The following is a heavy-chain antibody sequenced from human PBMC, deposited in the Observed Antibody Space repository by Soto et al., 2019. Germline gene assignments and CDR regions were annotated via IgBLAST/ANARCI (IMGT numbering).Heavy chain of an antibody. CDR1: GYTFTMYG. CDR2: ISTYNGNT. Sequence: QVQLVQSGAEVKKPGASVKVSCKTSGYTFTMYGISWVRQAPEQGLEWMGWISTYNGNTNSAQKFQGRGTMTTDTSTSTAYMELRSLRSDDTAVYYCARSPCTSSWYYFDYWGQGTLVTVSS. CDR3: ARSPCTSSWYYFDY. D-gene: IGHD6-13*01. V-gene: IGHV1-18*01. J-gene: IGHJ4*02.